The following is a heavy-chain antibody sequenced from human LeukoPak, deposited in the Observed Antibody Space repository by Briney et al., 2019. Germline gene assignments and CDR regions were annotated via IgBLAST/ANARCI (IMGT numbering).Heavy chain of an antibody. Sequence: PSETLSLTCAVYGASFSTYYWSWIRQPPGKRLEWIGEINHSGGTNYNPSLKSRVTISVDTSKNQFSLKLSSVTAADTAVYYCASLSGSTSLPFYYYYYGMDVWGQGTTVTVSS. D-gene: IGHD2-2*01. J-gene: IGHJ6*02. CDR1: GASFSTYY. CDR2: INHSGGT. CDR3: ASLSGSTSLPFYYYYYGMDV. V-gene: IGHV4-34*01.